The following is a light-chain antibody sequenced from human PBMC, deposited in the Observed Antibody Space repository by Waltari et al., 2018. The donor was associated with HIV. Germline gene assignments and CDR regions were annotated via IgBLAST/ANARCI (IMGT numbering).Light chain of an antibody. CDR3: AAWDDSLSEPYVL. Sequence: QSVLTQPPSASGTPGQRVTIPFSGTTSTIRTNSVNWYQQLPGTAPKLLIFSDDQRPSGVPDRFSGSKSGTSASLTISGLQSEDEGDYYCAAWDDSLSEPYVLFGGGTRLTVL. CDR1: TSTIRTNS. V-gene: IGLV1-44*01. CDR2: SDD. J-gene: IGLJ2*01.